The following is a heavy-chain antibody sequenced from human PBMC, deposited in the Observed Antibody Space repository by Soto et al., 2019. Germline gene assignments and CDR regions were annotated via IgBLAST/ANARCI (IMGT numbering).Heavy chain of an antibody. CDR2: IIPILGIA. V-gene: IGHV1-69*02. J-gene: IGHJ4*02. CDR3: ARNKEYSSPFDY. D-gene: IGHD6-6*01. Sequence: QVQLVQSGAEVKKPGSSVKVSCKASGGTFSSYTISWVRQAPGQGLEWMGRIIPILGIANYAQKFQGRVTITADKSTSTAYMELSSLISEDTAVYYCARNKEYSSPFDYWGQGTLVTVSS. CDR1: GGTFSSYT.